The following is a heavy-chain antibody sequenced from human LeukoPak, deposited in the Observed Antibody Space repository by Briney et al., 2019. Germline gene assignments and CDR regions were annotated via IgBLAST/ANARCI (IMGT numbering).Heavy chain of an antibody. CDR3: AQLSIAAAGTEFDY. CDR1: GGSFSGYY. J-gene: IGHJ4*02. CDR2: INHSGST. V-gene: IGHV4-34*01. Sequence: SETLSLTCAVYGGSFSGYYWSWIRQPPGKGLEWIGEINHSGSTNYNPSLKSRVTISVDTSKNQFSLKLSSVTAADTAVYYCAQLSIAAAGTEFDYWGQGTLVTVSS. D-gene: IGHD6-13*01.